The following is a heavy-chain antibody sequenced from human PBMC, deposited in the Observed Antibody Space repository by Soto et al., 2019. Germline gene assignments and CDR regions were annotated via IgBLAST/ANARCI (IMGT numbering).Heavy chain of an antibody. D-gene: IGHD5-18*01. J-gene: IGHJ4*02. CDR2: INHRGST. V-gene: IGHV4-34*01. Sequence: PSETLSLTCAVYGGSFSGYYWSLIRQPPGKGLEWIGEINHRGSTNYNPSLKSRVTISVDTSKNQFSLKLSSVTAADTAVYYCARGGNKVTAMVDYWGQGTLVTVS. CDR3: ARGGNKVTAMVDY. CDR1: GGSFSGYY.